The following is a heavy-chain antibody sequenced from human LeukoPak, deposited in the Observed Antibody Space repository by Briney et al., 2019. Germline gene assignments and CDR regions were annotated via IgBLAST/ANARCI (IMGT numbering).Heavy chain of an antibody. Sequence: SETLSLTCTVSGGSFSSYYWSWIRQPPGKGLEWIGYIYYSGSTNYNPSLKSRVTISVDTSKNQFSLKLSSVTAADTAVYYCARARYCSSTSCYLDVWGKGTTVTVSS. J-gene: IGHJ6*04. D-gene: IGHD2-2*01. CDR1: GGSFSSYY. V-gene: IGHV4-59*01. CDR2: IYYSGST. CDR3: ARARYCSSTSCYLDV.